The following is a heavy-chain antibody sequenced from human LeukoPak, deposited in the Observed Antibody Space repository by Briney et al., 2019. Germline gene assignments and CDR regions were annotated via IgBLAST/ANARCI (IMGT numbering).Heavy chain of an antibody. V-gene: IGHV5-51*01. Sequence: GESLQISCKGSGYSFPTYWIGWVRQMPGKGLEWMGIIYPGDSDTRYSPSFQGQVTISVDKSISTAYLQWSSLKASDSAMYYCARQLYSSGDAFDYWGQGTLVTVSS. J-gene: IGHJ4*02. CDR3: ARQLYSSGDAFDY. CDR2: IYPGDSDT. CDR1: GYSFPTYW. D-gene: IGHD6-19*01.